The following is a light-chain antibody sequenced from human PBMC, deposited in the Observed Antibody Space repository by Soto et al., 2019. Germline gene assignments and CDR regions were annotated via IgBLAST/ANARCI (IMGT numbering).Light chain of an antibody. CDR1: QSISSY. CDR3: QQYNSYST. CDR2: AAS. J-gene: IGKJ1*01. V-gene: IGKV1-39*01. Sequence: DIQMTQSPSSLSASLGDRVTITCRASQSISSYLNWYQQKPGKAPKLLIYAASSLQSGVPSRFSGSGSGTDFTLTISSLQPEDFATYYCQQYNSYSTFGQGTKVDIK.